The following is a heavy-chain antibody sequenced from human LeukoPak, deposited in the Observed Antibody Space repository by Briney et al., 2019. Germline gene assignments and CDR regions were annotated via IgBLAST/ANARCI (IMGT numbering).Heavy chain of an antibody. CDR1: GYTFTSYY. CDR3: AREAVAAVPYYYYGMDV. J-gene: IGHJ6*02. D-gene: IGHD6-19*01. CDR2: INPSGGST. V-gene: IGHV1-46*01. Sequence: GASVKVSCKASGYTFTSYYMHWVRQAPGQGLEWMGIINPSGGSTSYAQKFQGRVTMTRDTSTSTVYMELSSLRSEDTAVYYCAREAVAAVPYYYYGMDVWGQGTTVTVSS.